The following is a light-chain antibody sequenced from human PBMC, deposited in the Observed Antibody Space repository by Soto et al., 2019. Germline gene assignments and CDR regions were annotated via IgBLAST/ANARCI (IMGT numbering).Light chain of an antibody. CDR1: SNDVGGYNF. CDR2: EVS. J-gene: IGLJ2*01. CDR3: SSYANRNNLI. V-gene: IGLV2-8*01. Sequence: QSALTQPPSASGSPGQSVTISCTGTSNDVGGYNFVSWYQQHPGKAPKLIIYEVSKRPSGVPDRFSGSKSGNTASLTVSGLQAEDEADYHCSSYANRNNLIFGGGTKVTVL.